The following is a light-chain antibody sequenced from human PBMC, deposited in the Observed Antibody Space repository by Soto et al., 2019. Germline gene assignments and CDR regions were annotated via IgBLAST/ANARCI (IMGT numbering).Light chain of an antibody. CDR1: SSDVGGYNY. J-gene: IGLJ1*01. CDR2: EVS. Sequence: QSVLTQPASVSGSPGQSITISCTGTSSDVGGYNYVSWYQQHPGKAPKLMIYEVSNRPSGVSNRVSGSKSGNTASLTISGLQAEDEADYYCSSYTSSSTRVLGTVTKLTVL. CDR3: SSYTSSSTRV. V-gene: IGLV2-14*01.